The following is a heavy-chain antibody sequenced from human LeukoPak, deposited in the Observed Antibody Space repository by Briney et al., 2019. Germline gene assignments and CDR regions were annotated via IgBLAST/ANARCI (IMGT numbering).Heavy chain of an antibody. V-gene: IGHV1-69*01. J-gene: IGHJ4*02. CDR2: IIPLFGSV. Sequence: SVKVSCKASGGTFRNSGISWVRQAPGQGLEWVGGIIPLFGSVNPAQRFQDRVTITADESTSTVYMELGSLRSEDTAMYYCASQTFDDFWAGYSEFDSWGQGTLVTVSS. CDR3: ASQTFDDFWAGYSEFDS. D-gene: IGHD3/OR15-3a*01. CDR1: GGTFRNSG.